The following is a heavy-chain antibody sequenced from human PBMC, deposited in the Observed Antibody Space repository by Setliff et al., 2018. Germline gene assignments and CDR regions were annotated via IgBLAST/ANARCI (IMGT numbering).Heavy chain of an antibody. CDR3: ARLPRTVTHFDY. V-gene: IGHV4-28*01. D-gene: IGHD4-17*01. J-gene: IGHJ4*02. CDR1: GYSISSGHF. Sequence: LSLTCGVSGYSISSGHFWGWIRQPPGKGLEWLGYIFYGGSSNYNPSLQSRVSISVDTSKNQLSLKLDSLTAADTAVYFCARLPRTVTHFDYWGQGALVTVSS. CDR2: IFYGGSS.